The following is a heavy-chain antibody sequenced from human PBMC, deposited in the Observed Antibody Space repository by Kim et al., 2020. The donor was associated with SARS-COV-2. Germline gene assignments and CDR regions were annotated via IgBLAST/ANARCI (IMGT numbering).Heavy chain of an antibody. V-gene: IGHV3-7*01. D-gene: IGHD6-19*01. CDR2: IKFDGSET. CDR3: ARDKAVGSGWSDS. CDR1: GFTLGNYW. Sequence: GGSLRLSCEASGFTLGNYWMSWVRQVPGKGSQWVANIKFDGSETSYADSVRGRFTISRDNARNSMYLQMSNLRVDDTAVYYCARDKAVGSGWSDSWGPGT. J-gene: IGHJ5*01.